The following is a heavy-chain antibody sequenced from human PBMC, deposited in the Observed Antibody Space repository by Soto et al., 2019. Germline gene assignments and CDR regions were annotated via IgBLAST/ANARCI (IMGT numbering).Heavy chain of an antibody. CDR1: GFTFSSYA. Sequence: EVQLLASGGGLVQPGGSLRLSCAASGFTFSSYAMSWVRQAPGKGLEWVSAISGSGGSTYYADSVKGRFTISRDNSKNTLYLQMNSLRAEDTAVYYCAACSGGSCYSESNYYYYGMDVWGQGTTVTVSS. D-gene: IGHD2-15*01. J-gene: IGHJ6*02. CDR2: ISGSGGST. CDR3: AACSGGSCYSESNYYYYGMDV. V-gene: IGHV3-23*01.